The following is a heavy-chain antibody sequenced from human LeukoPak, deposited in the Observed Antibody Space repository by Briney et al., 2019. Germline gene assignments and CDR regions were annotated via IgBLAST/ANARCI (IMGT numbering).Heavy chain of an antibody. J-gene: IGHJ5*02. CDR1: GYSFTSCW. CDR3: ARHRVYYYDTSGHRGWFDP. V-gene: IGHV5-51*01. D-gene: IGHD3-22*01. Sequence: GESLKISCKGSGYSFTSCWIGWVRQMPGKGLEWMGIIYPWYSYTRYSPSFQGQVTISARKSLATADLQWSSLKASDTAMYYCARHRVYYYDTSGHRGWFDPWGQGTLVTVSS. CDR2: IYPWYSYT.